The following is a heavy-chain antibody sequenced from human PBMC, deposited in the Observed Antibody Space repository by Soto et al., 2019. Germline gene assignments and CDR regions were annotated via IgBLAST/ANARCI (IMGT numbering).Heavy chain of an antibody. D-gene: IGHD3-10*01. CDR3: AHCTAPRVYFQH. CDR2: IYWDDGK. J-gene: IGHJ1*01. V-gene: IGHV2-5*02. CDR1: GFSLNTGGGT. Sequence: SGPTLVNPTQTLTLTCVFCGFSLNTGGGTVVWIRQPPGKALEWVALIYWDDGKRYSPSLKSRLTITKETSRNQVVLTMTNVDPEDTATYVCAHCTAPRVYFQHWGEGTLVTVSS.